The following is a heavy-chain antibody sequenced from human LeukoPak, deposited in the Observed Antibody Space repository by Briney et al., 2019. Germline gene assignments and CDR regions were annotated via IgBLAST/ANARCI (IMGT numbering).Heavy chain of an antibody. CDR1: GFTVSSNY. D-gene: IGHD4-23*01. CDR2: IYSGGST. CDR3: AKERKLLPFDC. Sequence: GGSVRLSCAASGFTVSSNYMSWVRQAPGKGLEWVSVIYSGGSTYYADSVKGRFTISRDNSKNTLYLQMNSLRAEDTAVYYCAKERKLLPFDCWGQGTLVTVSS. V-gene: IGHV3-53*01. J-gene: IGHJ4*02.